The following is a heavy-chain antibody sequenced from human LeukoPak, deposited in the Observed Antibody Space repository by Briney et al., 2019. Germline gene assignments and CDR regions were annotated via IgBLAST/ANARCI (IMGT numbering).Heavy chain of an antibody. CDR2: IFTSGIT. D-gene: IGHD3-10*01. CDR1: GGSISIYY. Sequence: NPSETLSLTCTVSGGSISIYYWNWIRQPAGKRLEWVGRIFTSGITNYNPSLKSRVTMSVDTSKNQFSLNLSSVTAADTAVYYCARESSGSYYNPQGYMDVWGKGTTVTVSS. CDR3: ARESSGSYYNPQGYMDV. V-gene: IGHV4-4*07. J-gene: IGHJ6*03.